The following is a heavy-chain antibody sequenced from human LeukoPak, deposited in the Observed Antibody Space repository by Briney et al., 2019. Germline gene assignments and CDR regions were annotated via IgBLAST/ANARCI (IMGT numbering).Heavy chain of an antibody. J-gene: IGHJ4*02. CDR3: ARSGAYGSGSYLSY. Sequence: ASLRVSCKASGYTFTRYYIHWVRQAPGQGLEWRGWINPNNGGTNYAQKFQGRVTMTRDTSISTAYMELSSLRSDDTAVYYCARSGAYGSGSYLSYWGQGTLVTVSS. CDR1: GYTFTRYY. CDR2: INPNNGGT. V-gene: IGHV1-2*02. D-gene: IGHD3-10*01.